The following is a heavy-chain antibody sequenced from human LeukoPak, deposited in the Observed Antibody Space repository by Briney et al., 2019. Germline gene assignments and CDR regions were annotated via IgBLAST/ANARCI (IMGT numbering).Heavy chain of an antibody. Sequence: GGSLRLSCAASGFTFSSYSMNWVRQAPGKGLEWVSSISSSSSYIYYADSVKGRFTISRDNSKNSLYLQMDSLRTEDSALYSCASPLVIPDALDIWGQGTMVTVSS. J-gene: IGHJ3*02. V-gene: IGHV3-21*04. CDR1: GFTFSSYS. D-gene: IGHD3-9*01. CDR3: ASPLVIPDALDI. CDR2: ISSSSSYI.